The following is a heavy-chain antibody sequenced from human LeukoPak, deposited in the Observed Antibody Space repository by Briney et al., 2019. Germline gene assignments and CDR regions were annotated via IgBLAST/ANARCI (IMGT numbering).Heavy chain of an antibody. J-gene: IGHJ4*02. CDR1: GYTFTSYY. CDR2: INPSGGST. Sequence: GASVKVSCKASGYTFTSYYMYWVRQAPGQGLEWMGIINPSGGSTSYAQKFQGRVTMTRDTSTSTVYMELSSLRSEDTAVYYCAKDRFCSSTSCYLGFDYWGQGTLVTVSS. D-gene: IGHD2-2*01. V-gene: IGHV1-46*01. CDR3: AKDRFCSSTSCYLGFDY.